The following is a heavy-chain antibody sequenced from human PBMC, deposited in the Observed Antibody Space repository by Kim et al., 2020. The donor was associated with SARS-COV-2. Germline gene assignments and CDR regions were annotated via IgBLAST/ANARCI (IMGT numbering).Heavy chain of an antibody. Sequence: SETLSLTCGVSGGSISSGDYSWNWIRQTPGKGLEWIGYIDRSGSTFYNPSLKSRLTMSIDTSKTQFSLRLSSVTAADTAVYYCARGGGYNSPFDFWGQGT. CDR1: GGSISSGDYS. D-gene: IGHD5-12*01. J-gene: IGHJ4*02. CDR3: ARGGGYNSPFDF. V-gene: IGHV4-30-2*01. CDR2: IDRSGST.